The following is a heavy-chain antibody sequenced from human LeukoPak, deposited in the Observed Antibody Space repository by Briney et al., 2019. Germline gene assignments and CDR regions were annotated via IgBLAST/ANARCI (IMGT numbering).Heavy chain of an antibody. CDR3: ATDLGCCSSTSCYSIG. D-gene: IGHD2-2*01. Sequence: ASVKVSCKVSGYTLTELSMHRVRQAPGKGLEWMGGFDPEDGETIYAQKFQGRVTMTEDTSTDTAYMELSSLRSEDTAVYYCATDLGCCSSTSCYSIGWGQGTLVTVSS. J-gene: IGHJ4*02. CDR1: GYTLTELS. CDR2: FDPEDGET. V-gene: IGHV1-24*01.